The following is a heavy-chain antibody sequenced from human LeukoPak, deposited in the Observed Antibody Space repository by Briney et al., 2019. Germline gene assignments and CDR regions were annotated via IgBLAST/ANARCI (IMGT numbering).Heavy chain of an antibody. D-gene: IGHD6-19*01. CDR2: IIPIFGTA. CDR1: GGTFSSYA. V-gene: IGHV1-69*13. CDR3: ARLGDHSSGWYDGVSATKNVRAFDI. Sequence: GASVKVSCKASGGTFSSYAISWVRQAPGQGLEWMGGIIPIFGTANYAQKFQGRVPITADESTSTAYMELSSLRSEDTAVYYCARLGDHSSGWYDGVSATKNVRAFDIWGQGTMVTVSS. J-gene: IGHJ3*02.